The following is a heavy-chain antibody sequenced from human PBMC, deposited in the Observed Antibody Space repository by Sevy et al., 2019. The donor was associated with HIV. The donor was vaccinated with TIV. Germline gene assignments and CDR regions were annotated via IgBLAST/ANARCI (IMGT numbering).Heavy chain of an antibody. Sequence: SETLSLTCTVSGGSISSGSYYWSWIRQPARKGLEWIGRIYTSGSTNYNPSLKSRVTISVDTSKNQFSLKLSSVTAADTAVYYCARDKAGVVRGGSYYYMDVWGKGTTVTVSS. D-gene: IGHD3-10*01. J-gene: IGHJ6*03. CDR2: IYTSGST. CDR3: ARDKAGVVRGGSYYYMDV. V-gene: IGHV4-61*02. CDR1: GGSISSGSYY.